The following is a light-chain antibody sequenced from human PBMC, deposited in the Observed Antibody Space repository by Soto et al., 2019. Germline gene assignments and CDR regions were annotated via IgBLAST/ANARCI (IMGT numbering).Light chain of an antibody. J-gene: IGLJ2*01. Sequence: QSVLTQPASVSGSPGQSITVSCTGTSSDVGTYNLVSWYQHHPGKAPKLVIYEGSKRPSGVSNRFSGSKSGNTASLTISGLQAEDEGDYYCCSYASNTVVFGGGTQLTVL. V-gene: IGLV2-23*01. CDR1: SSDVGTYNL. CDR3: CSYASNTVV. CDR2: EGS.